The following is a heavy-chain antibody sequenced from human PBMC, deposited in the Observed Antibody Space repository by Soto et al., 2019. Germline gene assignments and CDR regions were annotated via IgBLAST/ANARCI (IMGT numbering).Heavy chain of an antibody. CDR1: GGTFNSYT. J-gene: IGHJ2*01. V-gene: IGHV1-69*12. D-gene: IGHD5-12*01. Sequence: QVQLVQSGAEVKKPGSSVTVSCKASGGTFNSYTISWVRQAPGQGLEWMGGIIPIFGTVNYAQKFQGRVTITADESTSTAYMELSSLRSEDTAVYYCARGNHRWLQLWYFDLWGRGTLVTVSS. CDR2: IIPIFGTV. CDR3: ARGNHRWLQLWYFDL.